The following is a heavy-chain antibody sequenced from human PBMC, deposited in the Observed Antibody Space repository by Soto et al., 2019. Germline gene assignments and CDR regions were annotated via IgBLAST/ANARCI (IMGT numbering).Heavy chain of an antibody. CDR1: GYTFTSYG. CDR2: IIAYNGNT. Sequence: HVQLVQSGAEVKKPGASVKVSCKASGYTFTSYGISWVRQAPGQGIEWMGWIIAYNGNTKYEQKLQGRVSMTAYTTTSTAYMELRSLRSADTSVHYCARDLGHQLFDYWGQGTLVTVSS. J-gene: IGHJ4*02. CDR3: ARDLGHQLFDY. D-gene: IGHD6-13*01. V-gene: IGHV1-18*01.